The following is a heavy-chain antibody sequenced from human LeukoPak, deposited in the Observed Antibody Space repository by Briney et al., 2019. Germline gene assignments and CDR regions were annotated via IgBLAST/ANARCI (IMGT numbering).Heavy chain of an antibody. CDR1: GFTFSDYY. D-gene: IGHD6-6*01. V-gene: IGHV3-11*06. CDR2: ISSSSSYT. CDR3: ALSGVVSSSYDY. J-gene: IGHJ4*02. Sequence: PGGSLRLSCAASGFTFSDYYMSWIRQAPGKGLEWVSYISSSSSYTNCADSVKGRFTISRDNAKNSLYLQMNSLRAEDTAVYYCALSGVVSSSYDYWGQGTLVTVSS.